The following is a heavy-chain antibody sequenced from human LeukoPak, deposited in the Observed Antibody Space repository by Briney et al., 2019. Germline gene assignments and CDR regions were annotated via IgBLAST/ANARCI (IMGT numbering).Heavy chain of an antibody. CDR3: ARVRVTMTVVVDDAFDI. D-gene: IGHD3-22*01. Sequence: SETLSLTCAVYGGSFSGYYWSWIRQPPGKGLEWIGEINHSGSTNYNPSLKSRVTISVDTSKNQFSLKLSSVTAADTAVYYCARVRVTMTVVVDDAFDIWGQGTMVTVSS. CDR2: INHSGST. V-gene: IGHV4-34*01. CDR1: GGSFSGYY. J-gene: IGHJ3*02.